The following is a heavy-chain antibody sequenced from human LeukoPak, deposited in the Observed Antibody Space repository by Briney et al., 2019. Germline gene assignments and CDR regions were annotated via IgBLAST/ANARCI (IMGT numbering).Heavy chain of an antibody. CDR2: INHSGST. D-gene: IGHD6-13*01. V-gene: IGHV4-34*01. J-gene: IGHJ4*02. CDR1: GGSSSGYY. Sequence: SETLSLTCAVYGGSSSGYYWSWIRQPPGKGLEWIGEINHSGSTNYNPSLKSRVTISVDTSKNQFSLKLSSVTAADTAVYYCARASGAAVTFDYWGQGTLVTVSS. CDR3: ARASGAAVTFDY.